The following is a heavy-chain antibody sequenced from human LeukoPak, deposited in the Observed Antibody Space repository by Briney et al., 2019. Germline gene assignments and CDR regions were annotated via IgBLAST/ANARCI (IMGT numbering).Heavy chain of an antibody. CDR3: ARSPPYCSSTSCYAPPFDY. CDR1: GGTFSSYA. CDR2: IIPIFGTA. J-gene: IGHJ4*02. D-gene: IGHD2-2*01. V-gene: IGHV1-69*01. Sequence: GASVKVSCKASGGTFSSYAISWVRQAPGQGLEWMGGIIPIFGTANYAQKFQGRVKITADDSTSTAYMELSSLRSEDTAVYYCARSPPYCSSTSCYAPPFDYWGQGTLVTVSS.